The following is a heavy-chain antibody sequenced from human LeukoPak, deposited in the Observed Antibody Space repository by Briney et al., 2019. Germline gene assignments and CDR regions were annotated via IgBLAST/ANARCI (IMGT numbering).Heavy chain of an antibody. Sequence: GGSLRLSCAASGFTFSDYYMSWIRQAPGKGLEWVSAISGSGGSTYYADSVKGRFTISRDNSKNTLYLQMNSLRAEDTAVYYCAKAPYSITMIVVVLDAFDIWGQGTMVTVSS. CDR1: GFTFSDYY. D-gene: IGHD3-22*01. V-gene: IGHV3-23*01. CDR3: AKAPYSITMIVVVLDAFDI. CDR2: ISGSGGST. J-gene: IGHJ3*02.